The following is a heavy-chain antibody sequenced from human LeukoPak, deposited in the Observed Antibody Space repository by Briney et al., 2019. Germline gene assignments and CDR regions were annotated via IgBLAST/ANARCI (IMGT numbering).Heavy chain of an antibody. CDR1: GGSITSTNY. J-gene: IGHJ4*02. V-gene: IGHV4-4*02. Sequence: SGTLSLTCGVSGGSITSTNYWTWVRQPPGKGLEWIGEVNLQGSTNYNPSLMGRVAISVGMSENHISLQLTSVTAADTAVYYCAREGGPYRPLDYSGQGTLVTVSS. CDR2: VNLQGST. CDR3: AREGGPYRPLDY.